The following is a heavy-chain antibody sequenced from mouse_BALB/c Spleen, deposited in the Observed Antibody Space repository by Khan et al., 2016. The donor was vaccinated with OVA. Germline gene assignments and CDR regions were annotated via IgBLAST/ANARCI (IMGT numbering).Heavy chain of an antibody. V-gene: IGHV1-5*01. CDR1: GYSFTSYW. Sequence: VQLKQSGTVLARPGASVKMSCKASGYSFTSYWMHWVKQRPGQGLEWIGAIYPGNSDTRYNQKFKGKAKLTAVTPASTAYMELISLTNEDSAVYYCTRSYDSYYFDYWGQGTTLTVSS. J-gene: IGHJ2*01. CDR3: TRSYDSYYFDY. D-gene: IGHD2-4*01. CDR2: IYPGNSDT.